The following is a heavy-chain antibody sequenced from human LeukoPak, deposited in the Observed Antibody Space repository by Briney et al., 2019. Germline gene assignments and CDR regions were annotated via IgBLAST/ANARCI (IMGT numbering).Heavy chain of an antibody. D-gene: IGHD3-10*01. CDR2: INHSGTT. V-gene: IGHV4-34*01. Sequence: SETLSLTCAVYGASFSANYWIWIRQPPGKGLEWIGEINHSGTTTYKPSLKSRLTISADTSKNQFSLKLSSVTAADTAVYYCARYCGSENYCISYWGQGTLVTVSS. J-gene: IGHJ4*01. CDR1: GASFSANY. CDR3: ARYCGSENYCISY.